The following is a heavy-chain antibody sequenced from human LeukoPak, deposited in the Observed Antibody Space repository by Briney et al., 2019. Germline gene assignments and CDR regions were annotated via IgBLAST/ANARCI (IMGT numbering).Heavy chain of an antibody. CDR2: ISAYNGNT. D-gene: IGHD6-13*01. CDR1: GYTFTSYG. Sequence: GASVKVSCKASGYTFTSYGISWVRQAPGQGLEWMGWISAYNGNTNYAQKLQGRVTMTTDTSTSTAYMELRSLRSDDTAVYYCARAPAKQLVLAWKEYYFDYWGQETQVTVSS. J-gene: IGHJ4*02. CDR3: ARAPAKQLVLAWKEYYFDY. V-gene: IGHV1-18*01.